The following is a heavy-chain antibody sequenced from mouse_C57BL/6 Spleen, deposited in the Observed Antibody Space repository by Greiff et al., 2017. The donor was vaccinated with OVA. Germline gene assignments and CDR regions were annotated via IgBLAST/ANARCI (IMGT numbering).Heavy chain of an antibody. CDR2: ISSGSSTI. CDR1: GFTFSDYG. Sequence: EVMLVESGGGLVKPGGSLKLSCAASGFTFSDYGMHWVRQAPEKGLEWVAYISSGSSTIYYADTVKGRFTISRDNAKNTLFLQMTSLRSEDTAMYYCASLGYFYAMDYWGQGTSVTVSS. CDR3: ASLGYFYAMDY. J-gene: IGHJ4*01. V-gene: IGHV5-17*01. D-gene: IGHD1-2*01.